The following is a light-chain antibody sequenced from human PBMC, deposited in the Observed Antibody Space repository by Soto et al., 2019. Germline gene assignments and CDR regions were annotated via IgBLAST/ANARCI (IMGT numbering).Light chain of an antibody. Sequence: DIQMTQSPSSLSASVGNRVTITCQASQDISNYLNWYQQKPGKAPKLLIYDASNLETGVPSRFSGSGSGTDFTFTISSLQPEDIATYYCQQYVNLPLTVGGGTKVDIK. CDR1: QDISNY. CDR2: DAS. J-gene: IGKJ4*01. V-gene: IGKV1-33*01. CDR3: QQYVNLPLT.